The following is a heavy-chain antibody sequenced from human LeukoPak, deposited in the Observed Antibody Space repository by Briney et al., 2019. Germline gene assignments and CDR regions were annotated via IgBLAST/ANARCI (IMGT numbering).Heavy chain of an antibody. J-gene: IGHJ3*02. CDR3: ARHGVGVVPAAMRGVNAFDI. Sequence: SETLSLTCTVSGGSISSYYWNWIRQPPGKGLEWIGYIYYSGSTNYKPSLKSRVTISVDTSKNQFSLKLSSVTAADTAVYYCARHGVGVVPAAMRGVNAFDIWGQGTMVTVSS. V-gene: IGHV4-59*08. CDR1: GGSISSYY. CDR2: IYYSGST. D-gene: IGHD2-2*01.